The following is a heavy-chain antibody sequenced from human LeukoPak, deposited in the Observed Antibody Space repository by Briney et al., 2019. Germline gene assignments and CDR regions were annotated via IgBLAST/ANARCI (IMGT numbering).Heavy chain of an antibody. V-gene: IGHV3-64*01. Sequence: GGSLRLSCAASGFTFSSYAMSWVRQAPGKGLEYVSAISSNGGSTYYANSVKGRFTISRDNSKNTLYLQMGSLRAEDMAVYYCARAYSSGWSDAFDIWGQGTMVTVSS. CDR1: GFTFSSYA. CDR2: ISSNGGST. CDR3: ARAYSSGWSDAFDI. D-gene: IGHD6-19*01. J-gene: IGHJ3*02.